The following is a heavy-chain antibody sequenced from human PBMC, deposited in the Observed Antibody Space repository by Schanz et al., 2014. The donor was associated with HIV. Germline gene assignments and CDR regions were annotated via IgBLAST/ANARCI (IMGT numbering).Heavy chain of an antibody. CDR1: GYTFSSND. CDR3: TRGARDCSNGVCGGTYFDY. J-gene: IGHJ4*02. CDR2: MNPRSGNT. V-gene: IGHV1-8*02. D-gene: IGHD2-8*01. Sequence: QVQLVQSGAGVKKPGALVRVSCKASGYTFSSNDINWVRQASGQGLEWVGWMNPRSGNTGYAQKFQGRVTLTRNTALTTAYMELSSLTSDDTAVYYCTRGARDCSNGVCGGTYFDYWGQGTLVTVSS.